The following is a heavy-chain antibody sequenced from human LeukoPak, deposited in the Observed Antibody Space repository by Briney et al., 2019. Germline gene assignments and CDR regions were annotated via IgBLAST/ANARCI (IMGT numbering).Heavy chain of an antibody. Sequence: PGGSLRLSCAASGFTFSSYAMHWVRQAPGKGLEWVAVISYDGSNKYYADSVKGRFTISRDNSKNTLYLQMNSLRAGDTAVYYCAREWGYYDYWGQGTLVTVSS. J-gene: IGHJ4*02. CDR3: AREWGYYDY. CDR1: GFTFSSYA. CDR2: ISYDGSNK. V-gene: IGHV3-30-3*01. D-gene: IGHD3-16*01.